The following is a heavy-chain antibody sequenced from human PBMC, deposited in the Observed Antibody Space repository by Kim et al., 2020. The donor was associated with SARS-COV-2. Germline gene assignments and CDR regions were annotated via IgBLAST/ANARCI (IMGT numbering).Heavy chain of an antibody. CDR3: ARVDQVVTAIPAYYGMDV. J-gene: IGHJ6*02. V-gene: IGHV1-18*01. Sequence: ASVKVSCKASGYTFTSYGISWVRQAPGQGLEWMGWISAYNGNTNYAQKLQGRVTMTTDTSTSTAYMELRSLRSDDTAVYYCARVDQVVTAIPAYYGMDVWGQGTTVTVSS. D-gene: IGHD2-21*02. CDR2: ISAYNGNT. CDR1: GYTFTSYG.